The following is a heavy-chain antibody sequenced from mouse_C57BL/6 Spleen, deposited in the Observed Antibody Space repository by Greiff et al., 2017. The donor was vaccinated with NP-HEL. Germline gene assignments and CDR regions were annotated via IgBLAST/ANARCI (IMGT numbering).Heavy chain of an antibody. V-gene: IGHV5-9-1*02. Sequence: EVKLMESGEGLVKPGGSLKLSCAASGFTFSSYAMSWVRQTPEKRLEWVAYISSGGDYIYYADTVKGRFTISRDNARNTLYLQMSSLKSEDTAMYYCTRDQRATVVAHWYFDVWGTGTTVTVSS. CDR2: ISSGGDYI. CDR1: GFTFSSYA. CDR3: TRDQRATVVAHWYFDV. D-gene: IGHD1-1*01. J-gene: IGHJ1*03.